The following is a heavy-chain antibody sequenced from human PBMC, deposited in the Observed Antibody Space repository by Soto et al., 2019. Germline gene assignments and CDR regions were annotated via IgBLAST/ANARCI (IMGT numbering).Heavy chain of an antibody. CDR3: VRGSIAVAGTDYYYYYGMDV. Sequence: ASVKVSCKASGHTFTSYDINWVRQATGQGLEWMGWMNPNSGNTGYAQKFQGRVTMTRNTSISTAYMELSSLRSEDTAVYYCVRGSIAVAGTDYYYYYGMDVWGQGPTVTFP. V-gene: IGHV1-8*01. CDR1: GHTFTSYD. CDR2: MNPNSGNT. J-gene: IGHJ6*02. D-gene: IGHD6-19*01.